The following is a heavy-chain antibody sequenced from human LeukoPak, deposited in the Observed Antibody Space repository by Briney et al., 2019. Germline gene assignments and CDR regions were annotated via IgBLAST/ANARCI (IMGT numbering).Heavy chain of an antibody. CDR2: VSSSGSTV. CDR1: GFTFSSYE. D-gene: IGHD1-26*01. CDR3: ARDLYSGNDY. Sequence: GGSLRLSYAASGFTFSSYEMNWVRQAPGKGLEWVSYVSSSGSTVYYADSVKGRFTISRDNAKNSLYLQMNSLRVEDTAVYYCARDLYSGNDYWGQGTLVTVSS. J-gene: IGHJ4*02. V-gene: IGHV3-48*03.